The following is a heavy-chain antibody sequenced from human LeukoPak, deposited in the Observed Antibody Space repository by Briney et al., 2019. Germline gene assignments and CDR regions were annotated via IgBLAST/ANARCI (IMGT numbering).Heavy chain of an antibody. J-gene: IGHJ3*02. CDR2: INHSGST. D-gene: IGHD3-9*01. CDR3: AVYDILTGYDAFDI. Sequence: SETLSLTCAVYGGSFSGYYWSWIRQPPGKGLEWIGEINHSGSTNYSPSLKSRVTISVDTSKNQFSLKLSSVTAADTAVYYCAVYDILTGYDAFDIWGQGTMVTVSS. V-gene: IGHV4-34*01. CDR1: GGSFSGYY.